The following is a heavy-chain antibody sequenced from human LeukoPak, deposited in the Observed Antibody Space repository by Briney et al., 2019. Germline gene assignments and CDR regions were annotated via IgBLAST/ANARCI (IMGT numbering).Heavy chain of an antibody. CDR2: ISSTSSII. J-gene: IGHJ5*02. CDR3: ARGGGGSFDR. CDR1: GFTFSTYS. D-gene: IGHD3-10*01. V-gene: IGHV3-48*01. Sequence: QPGGSLRLSCAASGFTFSTYSMNWVRPAPGKGLEWVSDISSTSSIIYYADSVKGRFVISRDNAKNSLYLQMNSLRAEDTAVYYCARGGGGSFDRWGQGTLVTVSS.